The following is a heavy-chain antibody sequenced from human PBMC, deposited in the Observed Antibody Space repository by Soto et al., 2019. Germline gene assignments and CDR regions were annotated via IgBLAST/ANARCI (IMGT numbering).Heavy chain of an antibody. J-gene: IGHJ4*02. CDR2: ITDGGGLT. CDR1: GFTFSTSA. CDR3: AVGGDVVGTIGHFY. V-gene: IGHV3-23*01. D-gene: IGHD5-12*01. Sequence: EVQLLESGGGLVQPGGSLRLSCATSGFTFSTSAMTWVRQAPGKGLEWVSSITDGGGLTYYADSVKGRCTISRDNSKNTLSQQMSSLKTEDTAVYYCAVGGDVVGTIGHFYWGQGTLFTV.